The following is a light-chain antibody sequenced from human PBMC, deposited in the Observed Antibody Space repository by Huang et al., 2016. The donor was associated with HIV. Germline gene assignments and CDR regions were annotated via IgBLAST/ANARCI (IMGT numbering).Light chain of an antibody. J-gene: IGKJ1*01. CDR2: DAS. CDR3: QQSYRTPDT. CDR1: QSITTS. V-gene: IGKV1-39*01. Sequence: DIQMTQSPSSLSASVGDRVTITCRASQSITTSLNWYQQRPGKAPKLLIYDASTLQSGVPSRFSVSGSGTDFTLTISSLQPEDFATYHCQQSYRTPDTFGQGTKVEIK.